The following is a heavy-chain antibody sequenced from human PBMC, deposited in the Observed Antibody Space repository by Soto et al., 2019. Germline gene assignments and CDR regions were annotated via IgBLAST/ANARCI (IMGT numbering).Heavy chain of an antibody. CDR1: GFTFTTSG. Sequence: GASVKVSCKASGFTFTTSGIHWLRQARGQGLEWMGWIVVGSGNTKYNQKFQERVTLTRDMATDTAYMDLRSLTSADTAIYYCAAVVPPSGILERLGLDPWGQGTLVTVSS. D-gene: IGHD3-3*01. CDR3: AAVVPPSGILERLGLDP. V-gene: IGHV1-58*02. J-gene: IGHJ5*02. CDR2: IVVGSGNT.